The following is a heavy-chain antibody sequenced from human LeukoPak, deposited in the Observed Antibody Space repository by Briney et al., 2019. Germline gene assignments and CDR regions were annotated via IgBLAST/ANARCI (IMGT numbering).Heavy chain of an antibody. D-gene: IGHD3-3*01. CDR3: ASISDDFWSGSPFPYYMDV. J-gene: IGHJ6*03. CDR2: IIPIFGTA. V-gene: IGHV1-69*01. Sequence: ASVKVSCKASGGTFSSYAISWVRQAPGQGLEWMGGIIPIFGTANYAQKFQGRVTITADESTSTAYMELSSLRSEDTAVYYCASISDDFWSGSPFPYYMDVWGKGTTVTVSS. CDR1: GGTFSSYA.